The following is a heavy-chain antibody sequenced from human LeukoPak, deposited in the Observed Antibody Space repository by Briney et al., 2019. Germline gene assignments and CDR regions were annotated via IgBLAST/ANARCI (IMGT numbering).Heavy chain of an antibody. D-gene: IGHD3-16*01. CDR1: GGTFSSYA. CDR3: ARVRYRLAETYIDY. CDR2: IIPIFGTA. Sequence: SVKVSCKASGGTFSSYAISWVRQAPGQGLEWMGGIIPIFGTANYAQKFQGRVTITADKSTSTAYMELSRLRSDDTAVYYCARVRYRLAETYIDYWGQGALVTVSS. J-gene: IGHJ4*02. V-gene: IGHV1-69*06.